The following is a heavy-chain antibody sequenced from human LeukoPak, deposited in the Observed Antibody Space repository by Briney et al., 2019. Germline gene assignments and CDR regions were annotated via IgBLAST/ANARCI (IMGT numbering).Heavy chain of an antibody. Sequence: GGSLRLSCAASGFTFDTYNFNWVRQAPGKGLEWVATIRSYSSYIHYADSVKGRFIISRDDAKKSMYLQMNSLRAEDTAVYYCARDSLPVGSIAAAGYGYWGQGTLVTVSS. CDR2: IRSYSSYI. CDR3: ARDSLPVGSIAAAGYGY. V-gene: IGHV3-21*01. D-gene: IGHD6-13*01. J-gene: IGHJ4*02. CDR1: GFTFDTYN.